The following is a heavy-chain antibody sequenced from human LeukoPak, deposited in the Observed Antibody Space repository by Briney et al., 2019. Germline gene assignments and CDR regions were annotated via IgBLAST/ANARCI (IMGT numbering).Heavy chain of an antibody. CDR2: ISGSGGST. D-gene: IGHD2-15*01. Sequence: PGGSLRLSCSGSGFTFSSYAMSWVRQAPGKGLEWVSGISGSGGSTYDADSAESRFTISRDNSKNTLYLQMNSLRAEDTAVYYCAKVGYCSGGSCYPYYYYGMDVWGQGTTVTSP. J-gene: IGHJ6*02. CDR1: GFTFSSYA. V-gene: IGHV3-23*01. CDR3: AKVGYCSGGSCYPYYYYGMDV.